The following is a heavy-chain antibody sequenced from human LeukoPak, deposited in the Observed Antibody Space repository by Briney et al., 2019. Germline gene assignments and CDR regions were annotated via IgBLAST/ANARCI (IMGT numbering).Heavy chain of an antibody. Sequence: GASVKVSCKASGYTFTGYYMHWVRQAPGQGLEWMGRINPNSGGTNYAQKLQGRVTMTRDTSISTAYMELSRLRSDDTAVYYCARGPAYYYDSSGYFDYWGQGTLVTVSS. CDR1: GYTFTGYY. V-gene: IGHV1-2*06. CDR2: INPNSGGT. D-gene: IGHD3-22*01. J-gene: IGHJ4*02. CDR3: ARGPAYYYDSSGYFDY.